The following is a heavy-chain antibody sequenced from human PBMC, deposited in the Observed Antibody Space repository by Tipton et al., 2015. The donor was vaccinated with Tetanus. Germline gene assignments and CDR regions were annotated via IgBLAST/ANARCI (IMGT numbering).Heavy chain of an antibody. J-gene: IGHJ4*02. Sequence: TLSLTCSVSGGSISSGGYFWNWVRQHPGKGLEWIGYIYYSGNTYINPSLKSRVTMSVDTSKNQVSLKLTSVTAADTAVYYCVRGRGLGAYSFGFEYWGQGALVTVSS. V-gene: IGHV4-31*03. CDR2: IYYSGNT. CDR3: VRGRGLGAYSFGFEY. D-gene: IGHD5-12*01. CDR1: GGSISSGGYF.